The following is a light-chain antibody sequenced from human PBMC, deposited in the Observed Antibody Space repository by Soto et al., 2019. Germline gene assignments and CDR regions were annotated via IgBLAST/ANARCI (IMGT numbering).Light chain of an antibody. Sequence: QSVLTQPASVSGSPGQSITISCTGTSCDVGSYNLVSWYQQHPGKAPKLMIYEGNKRPSGVSNRFSASKSGNTASLTISGLQAEDEADYYCCAYAGSNTLVFGGGTKLTVL. V-gene: IGLV2-23*01. J-gene: IGLJ2*01. CDR2: EGN. CDR1: SCDVGSYNL. CDR3: CAYAGSNTLV.